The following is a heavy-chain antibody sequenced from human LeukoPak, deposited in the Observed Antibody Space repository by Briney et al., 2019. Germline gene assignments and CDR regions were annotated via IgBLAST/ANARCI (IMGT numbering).Heavy chain of an antibody. V-gene: IGHV3-30*04. CDR3: ARSYRRGAITMIWGVANRGAFDI. CDR1: GFTFSTYA. CDR2: ISFDGSNK. Sequence: PGGSLRLSCAASGFTFSTYAMHWVRQAPGKGLEWVAIISFDGSNKYYADSVKGRFTISRDSSKNTLYLQMNSLRPEDTAVYYCARSYRRGAITMIWGVANRGAFDIWGQGTMVTVSA. D-gene: IGHD3-10*01. J-gene: IGHJ3*02.